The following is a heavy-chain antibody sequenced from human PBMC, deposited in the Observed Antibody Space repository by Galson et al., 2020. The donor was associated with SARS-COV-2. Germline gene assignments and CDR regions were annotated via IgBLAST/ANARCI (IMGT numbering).Heavy chain of an antibody. CDR3: ARGGTTVTTVGVY. Sequence: SETLSLTCTVSGGSISSGDYYWSWIRQPPGKGLEWIGYIYYSGSTYYNPSLKSRVTISVDTSKNQFSLKLSSVTAADTAVYYCARGGTTVTTVGVYWGQGTLVTVSS. CDR1: GGSISSGDYY. D-gene: IGHD4-17*01. J-gene: IGHJ4*02. CDR2: IYYSGST. V-gene: IGHV4-30-4*01.